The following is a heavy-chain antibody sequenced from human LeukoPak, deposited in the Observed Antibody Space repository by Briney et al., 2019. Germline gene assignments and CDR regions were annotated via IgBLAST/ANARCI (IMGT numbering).Heavy chain of an antibody. Sequence: SETLSLTCAVYGGSFSGYYWSWIRQPPGKGLEWIGEINHSGSTNYNPSLKSRVTISVDTSKDQFSLKLSSVTAADTAVYYCALMVPFDYWGQGTLVTVSS. J-gene: IGHJ4*02. D-gene: IGHD2-8*01. CDR1: GGSFSGYY. V-gene: IGHV4-34*01. CDR2: INHSGST. CDR3: ALMVPFDY.